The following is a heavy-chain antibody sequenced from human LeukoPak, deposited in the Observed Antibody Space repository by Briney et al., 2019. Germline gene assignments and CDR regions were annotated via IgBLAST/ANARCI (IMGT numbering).Heavy chain of an antibody. CDR2: IYYSGST. CDR3: ARASWWLPLGPRRPYDY. D-gene: IGHD5-12*01. J-gene: IGHJ4*02. CDR1: GGSISSSSYY. Sequence: PSETLSLTCTVSGGSISSSSYYWGWIRQPPGKGLEWIGSIYYSGSTYYNPSLKSRVTISVDTSKNQFSLKLSSVTAADTAVYYCARASWWLPLGPRRPYDYWGQGTLVTVSS. V-gene: IGHV4-39*01.